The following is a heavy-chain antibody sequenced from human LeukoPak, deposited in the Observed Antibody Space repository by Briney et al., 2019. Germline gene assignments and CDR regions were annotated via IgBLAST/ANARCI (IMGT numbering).Heavy chain of an antibody. D-gene: IGHD6-19*01. CDR2: ISGSGGST. CDR1: GFTFSSYA. Sequence: PGGSLRLSCAASGFTFSSYAMSWVRQAPGKGLEWVSAISGSGGSTYYADSVKGRFTISRDNSKNTLYLQMNSPRAEDTAVYYCAKDLGTYSSGWLVYWGQGTLVTVSS. CDR3: AKDLGTYSSGWLVY. J-gene: IGHJ4*02. V-gene: IGHV3-23*01.